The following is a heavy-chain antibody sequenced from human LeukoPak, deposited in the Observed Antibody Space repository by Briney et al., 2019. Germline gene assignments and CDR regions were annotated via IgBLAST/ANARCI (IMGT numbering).Heavy chain of an antibody. Sequence: SETLSLTCTASGGSISSYYWSWIRQPPGKGLEWIGYIYYSGSANYNPSLKSRVTNSVDTSKNQLSLKLSSVTAADTAVYYCARDQGFWSGYLDYWGQGTLVTVSS. V-gene: IGHV4-59*01. D-gene: IGHD3-3*01. J-gene: IGHJ4*02. CDR3: ARDQGFWSGYLDY. CDR2: IYYSGSA. CDR1: GGSISSYY.